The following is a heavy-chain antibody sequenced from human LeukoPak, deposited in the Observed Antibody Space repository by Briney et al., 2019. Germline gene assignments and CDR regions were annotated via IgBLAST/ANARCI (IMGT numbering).Heavy chain of an antibody. Sequence: ASVKISCKVSGYTFTYYYMHWVQQAPGKGLEWMGLVDPEDGETIYAEKFQGRVTITADTSTDTAYMELSSLRSEDTAVYYCAMGGYSYGLGDWGQGTLVTVSS. CDR2: VDPEDGET. CDR1: GYTFTYYY. D-gene: IGHD5-18*01. V-gene: IGHV1-69-2*01. J-gene: IGHJ4*02. CDR3: AMGGYSYGLGD.